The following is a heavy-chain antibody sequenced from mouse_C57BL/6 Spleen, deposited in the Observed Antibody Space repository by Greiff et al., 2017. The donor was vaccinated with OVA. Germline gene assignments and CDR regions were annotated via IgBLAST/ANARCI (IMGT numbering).Heavy chain of an antibody. D-gene: IGHD6-2*01. V-gene: IGHV1-15*01. CDR1: GYTFTDYE. CDR3: TPLCLYFDV. CDR2: IDPEPGGT. J-gene: IGHJ1*03. Sequence: VQLQQSGAELVRPGASVTLSCKASGYTFTDYEMHWVKQTPVHGLEWIGAIDPEPGGTAYHQQFKGQAIRTADKYSSTAYMELRSLASEDSAIDYWTPLCLYFDVWGTGTTVTVSS.